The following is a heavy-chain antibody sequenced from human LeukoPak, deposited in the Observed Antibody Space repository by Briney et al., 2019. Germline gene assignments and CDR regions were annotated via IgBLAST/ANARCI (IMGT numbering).Heavy chain of an antibody. CDR1: GYTLTSYY. CDR2: INPSGGST. D-gene: IGHD5-18*01. V-gene: IGHV1-46*01. Sequence: ASVKVSCKASGYTLTSYYMHWVRQAPGQGLEWMGIINPSGGSTSYAQKFQGRVTMTRDTSTSTVYMELSSLRSEDTAVYYCARGPWGYSYGSHDPYYFDYWGQGTLVTVSS. CDR3: ARGPWGYSYGSHDPYYFDY. J-gene: IGHJ4*02.